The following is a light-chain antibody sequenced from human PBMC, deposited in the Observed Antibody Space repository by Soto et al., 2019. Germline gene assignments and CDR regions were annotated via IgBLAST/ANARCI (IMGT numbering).Light chain of an antibody. CDR3: QQYTTDPYT. Sequence: DIQMNQSPYTLSASVGDRVTITCRASQSVTNWLAWYQQKPGKAPNLLIDDASRLQSGIPSRFSGSGSGTEFTLTISRLPPDGFTTYYCQQYTTDPYTLGQGTKLAI. CDR2: DAS. J-gene: IGKJ2*01. CDR1: QSVTNW. V-gene: IGKV1-5*01.